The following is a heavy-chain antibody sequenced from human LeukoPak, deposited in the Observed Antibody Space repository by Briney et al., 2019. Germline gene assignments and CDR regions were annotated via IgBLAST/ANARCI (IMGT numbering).Heavy chain of an antibody. CDR3: AVQIQLWFRVEGGPLDY. CDR1: GFTFSSYW. D-gene: IGHD5-18*01. V-gene: IGHV3-7*01. Sequence: GGSLRLSCAASGFTFSSYWMSWVRQAPGKGLEWVANIKQDGSEKYYVDSVKGRFTISRDNAKNSLYLQMNSLGAEDTAVYYCAVQIQLWFRVEGGPLDYWGQGTLVTVSS. CDR2: IKQDGSEK. J-gene: IGHJ4*02.